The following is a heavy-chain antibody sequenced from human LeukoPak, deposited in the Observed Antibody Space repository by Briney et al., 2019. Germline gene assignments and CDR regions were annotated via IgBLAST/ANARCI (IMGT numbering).Heavy chain of an antibody. D-gene: IGHD3-22*01. CDR1: GYTFTGYY. V-gene: IGHV1-2*02. J-gene: IGHJ4*02. Sequence: GASVKVSCKASGYTFTGYYMHWVRQAPGQGLEWMGWINPNSGGTNYAQKFQGRVTMTRDTSISTAYMELSRLRSDDTAVYYCAKPYYYDSSGYHVLNYWGQGTPVTVSS. CDR2: INPNSGGT. CDR3: AKPYYYDSSGYHVLNY.